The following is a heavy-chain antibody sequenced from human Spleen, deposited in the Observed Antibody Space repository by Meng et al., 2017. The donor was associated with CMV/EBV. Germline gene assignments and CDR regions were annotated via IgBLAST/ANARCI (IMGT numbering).Heavy chain of an antibody. D-gene: IGHD3-3*01. CDR1: GFSFGDYA. V-gene: IGHV3-49*04. CDR3: ARDLSEWSYYYYGMDV. Sequence: GESLKISCTASGFSFGDYAMSWVRQAPGKGLEWVGFIRSKPYGGTREYAASVKGRFTISRDDSKSIAYLQMNSLKTEDTAVYYCARDLSEWSYYYYGMDVWGQGTTVTVSS. CDR2: IRSKPYGGTR. J-gene: IGHJ6*02.